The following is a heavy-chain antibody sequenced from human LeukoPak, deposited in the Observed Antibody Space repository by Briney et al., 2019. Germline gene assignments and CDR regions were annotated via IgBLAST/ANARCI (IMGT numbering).Heavy chain of an antibody. CDR3: ARDYSNWFDP. CDR1: GGSISSYY. D-gene: IGHD4-11*01. CDR2: IYTSGST. J-gene: IGHJ5*02. Sequence: SETLSLTCTVSGGSISSYYWSWIRQPPGKGLEWIGYIYTSGSTNYNPSLKSRVTISVDTSKNQFSLKLSSVTAADTPVYYCARDYSNWFDPWGQGTLVTVSS. V-gene: IGHV4-4*09.